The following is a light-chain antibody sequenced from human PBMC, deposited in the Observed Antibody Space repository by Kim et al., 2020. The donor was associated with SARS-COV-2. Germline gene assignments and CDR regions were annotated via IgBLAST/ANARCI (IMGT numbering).Light chain of an antibody. CDR3: QSADSSDTFWV. CDR1: ALPKQY. J-gene: IGLJ3*02. CDR2: EDT. V-gene: IGLV3-25*03. Sequence: SYELIQPPSVSVSPGQTGRITCSGDALPKQYAYWFQQKPGQAPVVVIYEDTERPSGIPERFSGSTSGTTVTLTISGVQAEDEADYYCQSADSSDTFWVFGGGTKLTVL.